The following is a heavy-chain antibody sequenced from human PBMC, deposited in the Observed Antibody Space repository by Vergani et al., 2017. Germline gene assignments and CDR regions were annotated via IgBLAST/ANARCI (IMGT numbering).Heavy chain of an antibody. CDR3: ARALGSSGGSCYSNGY. Sequence: QVQLVQSGAEVKKPGASVKVSCKASGYTFTSYYMHWVRQAPGQGLEWMGIINPSGGSTSYAQKFQGRVTMTRDTSTSTVYMELSSLRSEDTGVYYCARALGSSGGSCYSNGYWGQGTLVTVSS. D-gene: IGHD2-15*01. CDR2: INPSGGST. V-gene: IGHV1-46*01. J-gene: IGHJ4*02. CDR1: GYTFTSYY.